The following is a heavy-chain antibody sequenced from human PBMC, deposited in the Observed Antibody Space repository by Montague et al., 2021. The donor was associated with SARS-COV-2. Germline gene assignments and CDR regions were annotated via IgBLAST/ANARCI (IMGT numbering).Heavy chain of an antibody. D-gene: IGHD3-9*01. CDR3: ARTYYDILTGYYTYDY. CDR1: GFSLSTSEMC. Sequence: PALVIPTQTLTLTCTFSGFSLSTSEMCVSWIRQPPGKALEWLALIDWDDDKYYSTSLKTRLTISKDTSKNQVVLTMTNMDPVDTATYYCARTYYDILTGYYTYDYWGQGTLVTVSS. V-gene: IGHV2-70*01. CDR2: IDWDDDK. J-gene: IGHJ4*02.